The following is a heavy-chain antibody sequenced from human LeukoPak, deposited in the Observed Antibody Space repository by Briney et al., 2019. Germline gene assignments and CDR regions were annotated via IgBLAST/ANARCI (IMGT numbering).Heavy chain of an antibody. Sequence: SETLSLTCAVYGGSFSGYYWSWIRQPPGKALEWIGEINHSGSTNYNPSLKSRVTISVDTSKNQFSLKLSSVTAADTAVYYCARGDYDYVWGSYRSDPSYYYYYYMDVWGKGTTVTVSS. CDR1: GGSFSGYY. J-gene: IGHJ6*03. D-gene: IGHD3-16*02. CDR3: ARGDYDYVWGSYRSDPSYYYYYYMDV. V-gene: IGHV4-34*01. CDR2: INHSGST.